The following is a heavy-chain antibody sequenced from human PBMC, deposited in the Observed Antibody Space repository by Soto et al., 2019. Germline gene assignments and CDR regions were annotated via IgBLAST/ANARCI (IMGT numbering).Heavy chain of an antibody. Sequence: SETLSLTCTVFGGSIRNGGYSWYCIRQPPGKGLEWIGYIYHSGSTYYNPSLKSRVTISVDRSKNQFSLKLSSVTAADTAVYYCARGQVVAAQHWGQGTLVTVSS. CDR1: GGSIRNGGYS. D-gene: IGHD2-15*01. CDR3: ARGQVVAAQH. J-gene: IGHJ4*02. CDR2: IYHSGST. V-gene: IGHV4-30-2*01.